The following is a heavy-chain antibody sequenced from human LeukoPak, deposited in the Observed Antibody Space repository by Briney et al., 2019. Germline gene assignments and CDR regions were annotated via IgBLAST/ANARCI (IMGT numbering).Heavy chain of an antibody. V-gene: IGHV3-21*01. D-gene: IGHD6-13*01. Sequence: GGSLRLSCAASGFTFSSYSMNWVRQAPGKGLEWVSSISSSSTYVYYADSVKGRFTVSRDNAKNSLYLQMNSLRAEDTAVYFCASQYTSSRIFDDWGQGTLVTVSS. J-gene: IGHJ4*02. CDR1: GFTFSSYS. CDR3: ASQYTSSRIFDD. CDR2: ISSSSTYV.